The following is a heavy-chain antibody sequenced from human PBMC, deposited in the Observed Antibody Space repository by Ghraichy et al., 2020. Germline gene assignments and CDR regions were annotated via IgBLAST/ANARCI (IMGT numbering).Heavy chain of an antibody. D-gene: IGHD6-19*01. J-gene: IGHJ5*01. V-gene: IGHV4-34*01. CDR1: GGSFSGYY. CDR3: ARDKWVVRSGDS. CDR2: INYSGST. Sequence: SETLSLTCTVSGGSFSGYYWSWIRQPPGKGLEWIGEINYSGSTNYNPSLKSRVTISVDTSKNHFSLNLSSVTAADTAVYYCARDKWVVRSGDSWGQGTLVSVSS.